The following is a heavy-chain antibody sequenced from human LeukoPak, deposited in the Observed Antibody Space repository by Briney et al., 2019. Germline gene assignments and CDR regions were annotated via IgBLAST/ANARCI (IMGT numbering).Heavy chain of an antibody. V-gene: IGHV3-53*01. D-gene: IGHD3-10*01. CDR3: ARLTTYGSGSHYYYYYYYMDV. Sequence: GGSLRLSCAASGFTVSSNYMSWVRQAPGKGLEWVSVIYSGGSTYYADSVKGRFTISRDNSKNTLYLQMNSLRAGDTAVYYCARLTTYGSGSHYYYYYYYMDVWGKGTTVTISS. J-gene: IGHJ6*03. CDR1: GFTVSSNY. CDR2: IYSGGST.